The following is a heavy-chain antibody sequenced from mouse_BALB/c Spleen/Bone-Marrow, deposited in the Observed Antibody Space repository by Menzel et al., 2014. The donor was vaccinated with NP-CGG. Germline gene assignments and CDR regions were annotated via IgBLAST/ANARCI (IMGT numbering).Heavy chain of an antibody. CDR2: IDPANGNT. Sequence: EVQLQQSGAELVKPGASVKLSCTASGFNIKDTYMHWVKQRPEQGLEWIGRIDPANGNTKYDPKFQGKATITADTSSNTAYLQLSSLTSEDTAVYYCARGYYDYVYAMDYWGQGTSATVSS. CDR3: ARGYYDYVYAMDY. V-gene: IGHV14-3*02. J-gene: IGHJ4*01. CDR1: GFNIKDTY. D-gene: IGHD2-4*01.